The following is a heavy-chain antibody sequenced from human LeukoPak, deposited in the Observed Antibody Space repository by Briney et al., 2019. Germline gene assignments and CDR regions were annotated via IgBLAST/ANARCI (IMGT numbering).Heavy chain of an antibody. J-gene: IGHJ5*02. CDR1: GGTFSSYA. V-gene: IGHV1-69*06. CDR2: IIPIFGTA. D-gene: IGHD5-24*01. Sequence: GASVKVSCKASGGTFSSYAISWVRQAPGQGLEWMGGIIPIFGTANYAQKFQGRATITADKSTSTAYMELSSLRSEDTAVYYCARDRSPVEMATIGGWFDPWGQGTLVTVSS. CDR3: ARDRSPVEMATIGGWFDP.